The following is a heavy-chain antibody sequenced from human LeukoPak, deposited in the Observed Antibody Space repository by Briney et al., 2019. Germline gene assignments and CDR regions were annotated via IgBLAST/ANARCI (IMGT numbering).Heavy chain of an antibody. CDR3: ARDPISGSYGYFDY. CDR2: IYYSGST. D-gene: IGHD1-26*01. Sequence: SETLSLTCTVSGGSISSHYWSWIRQPPGKGLEWIGYIYYSGSTNYNPSLKSRVTISVDTSKNQFSLKLSSVTAADTAVYYCARDPISGSYGYFDYWGQGTLVTVSS. CDR1: GGSISSHY. V-gene: IGHV4-59*11. J-gene: IGHJ4*02.